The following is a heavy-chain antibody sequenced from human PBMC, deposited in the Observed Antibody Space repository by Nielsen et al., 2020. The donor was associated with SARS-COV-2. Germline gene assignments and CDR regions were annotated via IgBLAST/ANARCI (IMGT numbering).Heavy chain of an antibody. CDR2: VIPIFGTP. CDR1: GATFSNYT. V-gene: IGHV1-69*06. J-gene: IGHJ5*01. D-gene: IGHD3-16*02. CDR3: ASQRVRGGSYLYVDS. Sequence: SVKVSCKASGATFSNYTITWVRQAPGQGLEWMGGVIPIFGTPNYAQKFPGRVTITADKSTNTAYMELTSLRSEDTAVYYCASQRVRGGSYLYVDSWGQGTLVTVSS.